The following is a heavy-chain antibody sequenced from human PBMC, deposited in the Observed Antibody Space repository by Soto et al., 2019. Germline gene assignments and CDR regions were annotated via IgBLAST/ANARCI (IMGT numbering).Heavy chain of an antibody. J-gene: IGHJ4*02. CDR2: IIPFHGVT. D-gene: IGHD3-9*01. CDR1: GGTFSPYP. CDR3: TRDWEITVSTWSFGGF. V-gene: IGHV1-69*04. Sequence: QVQLVQSGAEVKKPGSSVKVSCKASGGTFSPYPINWVRQAPGQGLEWMGRIIPFHGVTNYAQKFQARVTITADNSTSTAYMELSGLRFEDTAMYYCTRDWEITVSTWSFGGFWGRGTLVTVSS.